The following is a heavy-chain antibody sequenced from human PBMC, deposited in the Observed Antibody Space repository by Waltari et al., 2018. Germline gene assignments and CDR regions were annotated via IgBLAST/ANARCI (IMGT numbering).Heavy chain of an antibody. CDR1: GFSVSEFF. CDR2: IWHDGTNK. D-gene: IGHD6-19*01. CDR3: APPRQWTFDS. V-gene: IGHV3-33*08. J-gene: IGHJ4*02. Sequence: VYLVESGGGLAQPGGSLRLSCAASGFSVSEFFMNWVRQAPGKGLESVAVIWHDGTNKYYADSVKGRFTVSRDNSKNTMYLQMNSLRVEDTAVYYCAPPRQWTFDSWGQGALVTVSP.